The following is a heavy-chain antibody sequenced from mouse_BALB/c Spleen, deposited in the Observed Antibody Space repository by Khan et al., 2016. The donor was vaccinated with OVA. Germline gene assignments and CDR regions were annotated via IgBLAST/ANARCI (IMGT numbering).Heavy chain of an antibody. CDR1: GYSITSGYS. J-gene: IGHJ4*01. V-gene: IGHV3-1*02. D-gene: IGHD2-1*01. CDR2: IYHSGSI. Sequence: VQLKESGPDLVKPSQSLSLTCTVTGYSITSGYSWHWIRPFPGNKLEWMGYIYHSGSINYNPSLKSRFSITRDTSKNLFFLQLNSVTIEDTDTYYCARDGNYMDYWGQGTSVTVSS. CDR3: ARDGNYMDY.